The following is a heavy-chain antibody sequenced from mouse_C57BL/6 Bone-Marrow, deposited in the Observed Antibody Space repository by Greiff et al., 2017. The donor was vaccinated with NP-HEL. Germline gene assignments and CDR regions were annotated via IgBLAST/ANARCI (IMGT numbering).Heavy chain of an antibody. Sequence: QVQLQQSGAELAKPGASVKLSCKASGYTFTSYWIHWVQQRPGQGLEWIGYLNPSSGYTKYNQKFKDKATLTADKSSSTAYMQLSSLTYEDSAVYYCVAYYSNYLWFAYWGQGTLVTVSA. J-gene: IGHJ3*01. CDR3: VAYYSNYLWFAY. V-gene: IGHV1-7*01. D-gene: IGHD2-5*01. CDR1: GYTFTSYW. CDR2: LNPSSGYT.